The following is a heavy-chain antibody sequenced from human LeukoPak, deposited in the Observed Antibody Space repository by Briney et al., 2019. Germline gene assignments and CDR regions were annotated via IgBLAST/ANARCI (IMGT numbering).Heavy chain of an antibody. CDR1: GFTFCSFW. CDR3: ARSGMAVATTPRD. J-gene: IGHJ1*01. D-gene: IGHD5-12*01. CDR2: IIQDGSEK. V-gene: IGHV3-7*05. Sequence: PGGSLRLSCAASGFTFCSFWMTWVRQAPGKGLEWMANIIQDGSEKYYVESVKGRFTISRDNAKNSLYLQMSSLRAEDTAVYYCARSGMAVATTPRDWGQGTLVTVSS.